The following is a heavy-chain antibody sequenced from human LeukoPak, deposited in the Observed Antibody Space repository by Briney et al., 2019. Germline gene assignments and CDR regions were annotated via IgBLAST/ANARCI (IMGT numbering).Heavy chain of an antibody. J-gene: IGHJ4*02. CDR3: ARAEVDTAMVTWFDY. Sequence: PVGSLRLSCAASGFTFSDYYMSWIRQAPGKGLEWVSYISSSSSYTNYADSVKGRFTISRDNAKNSLYLQMNSLRAEDTAVYYCARAEVDTAMVTWFDYWGQGTLVTVSS. CDR1: GFTFSDYY. D-gene: IGHD5-18*01. V-gene: IGHV3-11*06. CDR2: ISSSSSYT.